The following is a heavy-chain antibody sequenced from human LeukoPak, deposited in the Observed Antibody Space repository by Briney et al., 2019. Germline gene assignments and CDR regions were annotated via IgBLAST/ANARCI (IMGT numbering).Heavy chain of an antibody. CDR1: GGSISSGDYY. CDR2: IYYSGST. Sequence: PSETLSLTCTVSGGSISSGDYYWSWIRQHPGKGLEWIGYIYYSGSTYYNPSLKSRVTISVDTSKNQFSLKLSSVTAADTAVYYCASSTSLYGSGSPRRYAFDIWGQGTMVTVSS. D-gene: IGHD3-10*01. J-gene: IGHJ3*02. V-gene: IGHV4-31*03. CDR3: ASSTSLYGSGSPRRYAFDI.